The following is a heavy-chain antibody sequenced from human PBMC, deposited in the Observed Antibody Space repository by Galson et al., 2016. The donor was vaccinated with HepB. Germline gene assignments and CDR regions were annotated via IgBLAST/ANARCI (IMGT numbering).Heavy chain of an antibody. D-gene: IGHD3-10*01. CDR3: ASMVRGVTIYY. J-gene: IGHJ4*02. Sequence: ETLSLTCTVSGGSISSSSYYWGWIRQPPGKGLEWIGSIYYSGSTYYNPSLKSRVTISVDTSKNQFPLKLSSVTAADTAVYYCASMVRGVTIYYWGQGTLVTVSS. CDR1: GGSISSSSYY. CDR2: IYYSGST. V-gene: IGHV4-39*01.